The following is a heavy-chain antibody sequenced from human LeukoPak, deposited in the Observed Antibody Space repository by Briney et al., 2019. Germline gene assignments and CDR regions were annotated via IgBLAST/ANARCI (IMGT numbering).Heavy chain of an antibody. D-gene: IGHD5-18*01. J-gene: IGHJ5*02. CDR2: ISSSGSTI. Sequence: PGGSLRLSCAASGFTFSSYEMNWVRQAPGKGLEWVSYISSSGSTIYYAGSVKGRFTISRDYAKNSLYLQMNSLRAEDTAVYYCARGAVQLWSPGSWFDPWGQGTLVTVSS. V-gene: IGHV3-48*03. CDR3: ARGAVQLWSPGSWFDP. CDR1: GFTFSSYE.